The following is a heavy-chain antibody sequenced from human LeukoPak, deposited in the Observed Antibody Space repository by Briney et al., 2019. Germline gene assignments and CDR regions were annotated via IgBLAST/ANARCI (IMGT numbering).Heavy chain of an antibody. CDR2: IWFDGSNK. Sequence: GGSLRLSCAASGITFSSYGMHWVRQAPGKGLEWVAVIWFDGSNKYYADSVKGRFTISRDNSKTTLYLQMNSPRAEDTAVYYCAKAHGSGYYYEGSIHYFDCWGQGTLVTVSS. J-gene: IGHJ4*02. CDR1: GITFSSYG. CDR3: AKAHGSGYYYEGSIHYFDC. V-gene: IGHV3-33*06. D-gene: IGHD3-22*01.